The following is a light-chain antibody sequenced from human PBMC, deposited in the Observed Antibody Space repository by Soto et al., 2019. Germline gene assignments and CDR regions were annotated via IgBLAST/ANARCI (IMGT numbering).Light chain of an antibody. CDR2: EVS. V-gene: IGLV2-14*01. CDR3: PSYKRHQALV. J-gene: IGLJ1*01. CDR1: SSDVGTYNY. Sequence: VLTQPASGSGSRGHPRSMACPGTSSDVGTYNYVSWYQHHPGKAPKLIIYEVSNRPSGVSNRFSGSKSGSTASLTIPGLHAEDEADPPCPSYKRHQALVFGNGHKVTV.